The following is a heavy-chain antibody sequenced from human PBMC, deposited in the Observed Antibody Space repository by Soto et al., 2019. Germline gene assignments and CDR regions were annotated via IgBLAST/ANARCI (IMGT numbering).Heavy chain of an antibody. CDR3: ARGGPPIDY. Sequence: ASTKVSCQGSGYTFSRYAMHWVRQAPGQRLEWMGWINAGNGNTKYSQKFQGRVTITRDTSASTAYMELSSLRSEDTAVYYCARGGPPIDYWGQGTLVTVSS. CDR1: GYTFSRYA. J-gene: IGHJ4*02. V-gene: IGHV1-3*01. CDR2: INAGNGNT. D-gene: IGHD3-10*01.